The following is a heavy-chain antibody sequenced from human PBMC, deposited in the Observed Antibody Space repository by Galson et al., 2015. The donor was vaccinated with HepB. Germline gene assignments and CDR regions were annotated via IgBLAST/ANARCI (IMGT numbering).Heavy chain of an antibody. D-gene: IGHD2-21*01. V-gene: IGHV3-21*01. J-gene: IGHJ6*02. Sequence: SLRLSCAASGFTFSSYSMNWVRQAPGKGLEWVSSISSSSSYIYYADSVKGRFTISRDNAKNSLYLQMNSLRAEDTAVYYCARDLKTWGGPLGDGMDVWGQGTTVTASS. CDR2: ISSSSSYI. CDR3: ARDLKTWGGPLGDGMDV. CDR1: GFTFSSYS.